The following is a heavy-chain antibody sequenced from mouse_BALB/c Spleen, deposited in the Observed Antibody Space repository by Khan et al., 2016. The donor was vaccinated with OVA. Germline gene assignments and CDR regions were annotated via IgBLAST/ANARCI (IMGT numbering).Heavy chain of an antibody. Sequence: VQLQQSGAELVKPGASVKLSCKASGYTFTSYYMYWVKQRPGQGLEWIGEINPSDGDTNFNEKFKSKATLTVDKSSSTVYMQLSSLTAEYSAVYYCTRSGYGTFAYWGQGTLVTVSA. CDR1: GYTFTSYY. D-gene: IGHD2-1*01. J-gene: IGHJ3*01. CDR3: TRSGYGTFAY. V-gene: IGHV1S81*02. CDR2: INPSDGDT.